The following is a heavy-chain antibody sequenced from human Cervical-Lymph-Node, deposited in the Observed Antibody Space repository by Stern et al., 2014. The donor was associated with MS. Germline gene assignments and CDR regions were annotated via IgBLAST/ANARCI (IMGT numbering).Heavy chain of an antibody. Sequence: QLVQSGAEVKKPGSSVKVSCKASGGTISNYIIGWVRQAPGQGLEWMGGIIPMLGIANYAEKFQDRVTITADESTSTAYMDLSSLRSEDTAVYYCARATSDYIWGTYRFLDSWGQGTLVIVSS. CDR3: ARATSDYIWGTYRFLDS. CDR2: IIPMLGIA. CDR1: GGTISNYI. D-gene: IGHD3-16*02. V-gene: IGHV1-69*01. J-gene: IGHJ4*02.